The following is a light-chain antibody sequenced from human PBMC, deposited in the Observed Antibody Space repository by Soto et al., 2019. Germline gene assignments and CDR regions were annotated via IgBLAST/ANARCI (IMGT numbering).Light chain of an antibody. Sequence: QSALARPPSASGSPGQSVTISCTGSGSDIGAYNFVSWYQQHPGKAPKLMIFGVTERPSGVPVRFSGSKSGNTASLTVSGLQADDEAVYYCYSYAGRNIWVFGGGTKLTVL. J-gene: IGLJ3*02. CDR2: GVT. CDR3: YSYAGRNIWV. V-gene: IGLV2-8*01. CDR1: GSDIGAYNF.